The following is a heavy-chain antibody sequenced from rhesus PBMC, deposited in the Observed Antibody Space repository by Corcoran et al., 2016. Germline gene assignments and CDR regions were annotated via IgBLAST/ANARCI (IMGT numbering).Heavy chain of an antibody. V-gene: IGHV4-76*01. CDR2: IYGSSGRT. CDR3: ASPHDYGSSRDAFDF. J-gene: IGHJ3*01. Sequence: QVQLQESGPGVVKPSETLSLTCAVSGGSISSGYDWSWIRQPPGKGLAWIGAIYGSSGRTNYHPSLKNRVTISQDASKNQFSLKLSSVTAADAAVYYCASPHDYGSSRDAFDFWGQGLRVTVSS. CDR1: GGSISSGYD. D-gene: IGHD4-29*01.